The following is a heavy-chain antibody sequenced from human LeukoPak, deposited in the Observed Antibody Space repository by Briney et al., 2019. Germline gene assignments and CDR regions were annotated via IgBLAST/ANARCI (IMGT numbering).Heavy chain of an antibody. J-gene: IGHJ4*02. CDR1: GYTFTSYG. D-gene: IGHD4-23*01. CDR2: ISAYNGNT. V-gene: IGHV1-18*04. CDR3: ARKDDYGGQYFDY. Sequence: ASVKVSCKASGYTFTSYGISWVRQAPGQGPEWMGWISAYNGNTNYAQKLQGRVTMTTDTSTSTAYRELRSLRSDDTAVYYCARKDDYGGQYFDYWGQGTLVTVSS.